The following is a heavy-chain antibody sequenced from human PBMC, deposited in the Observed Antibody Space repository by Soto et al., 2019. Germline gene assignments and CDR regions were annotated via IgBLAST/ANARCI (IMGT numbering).Heavy chain of an antibody. D-gene: IGHD2-8*01. CDR3: ARLTCTNGVWEVAYFDY. J-gene: IGHJ4*02. CDR2: ISPGDSDT. V-gene: IGHV5-51*01. CDR1: GYSFTSYW. Sequence: GESRKSSCKVAGYSFTSYWIGWVRQMPGKCLDRMGIISPGDSDTRYSPSFHGQVTISDVASISTAYLQWSSLKASDTAMYYCARLTCTNGVWEVAYFDYWGQGTLVTVSS.